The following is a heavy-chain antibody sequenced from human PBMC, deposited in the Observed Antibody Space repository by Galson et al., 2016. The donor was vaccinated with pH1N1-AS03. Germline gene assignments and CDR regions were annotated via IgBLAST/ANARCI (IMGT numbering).Heavy chain of an antibody. Sequence: SLRLSCAASGFIFTSYTMYWVRQAPGKGLEWVVVISFDGNNRYYMDSVEGRFSISRDDSKNTLYLQMNSLRAEDTAVYYCAKAAEFASTTYDFEYWGQGTLVTVTS. CDR3: AKAAEFASTTYDFEY. V-gene: IGHV3-30*18. CDR2: ISFDGNNR. J-gene: IGHJ4*02. D-gene: IGHD5/OR15-5a*01. CDR1: GFIFTSYT.